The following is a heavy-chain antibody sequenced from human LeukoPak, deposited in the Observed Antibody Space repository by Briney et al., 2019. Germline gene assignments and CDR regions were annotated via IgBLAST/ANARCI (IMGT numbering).Heavy chain of an antibody. D-gene: IGHD7-27*01. CDR3: ARGGGHDWGAFDY. CDR1: GGSINSYY. CDR2: ISYSGST. Sequence: PSETLSLTCTVSGGSINSYYWSWIRQPPGKGLEWIGSISYSGSTGYRPSLKSRVTISVDTSKNQFSLKLSSVTAADTAVYYCARGGGHDWGAFDYWGQGTLVTVSS. V-gene: IGHV4-59*01. J-gene: IGHJ4*02.